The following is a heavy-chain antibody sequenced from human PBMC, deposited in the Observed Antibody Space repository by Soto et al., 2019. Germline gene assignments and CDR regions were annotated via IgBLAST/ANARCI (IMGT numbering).Heavy chain of an antibody. CDR3: ARDPTAIYCSGGSGYYGGFYYFYY. CDR1: GYTFTSYG. V-gene: IGHV1-18*01. D-gene: IGHD2-15*01. J-gene: IGHJ4*02. CDR2: ISAYNGNT. Sequence: QVQLVQSGAEVKKPGASVKVSCKASGYTFTSYGISWVRQAPGQGLEWMGWISAYNGNTNYAQKLQGRVTMTTDTSTSTAYIELRRLRHDDTALYYCARDPTAIYCSGGSGYYGGFYYFYYWGQGTLVTVSS.